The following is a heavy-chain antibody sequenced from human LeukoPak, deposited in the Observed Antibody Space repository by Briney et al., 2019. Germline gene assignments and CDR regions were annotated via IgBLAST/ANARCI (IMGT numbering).Heavy chain of an antibody. CDR1: GYTFTSYD. J-gene: IGHJ4*02. D-gene: IGHD5-18*01. V-gene: IGHV1-8*03. Sequence: ASVKVSCKASGYTFTSYDINWVRQATGQGLEWMGWMNPNSGNTGYAQKFQGRVTITRNTSISTAYMELSSLRAEDTAVYYCAKDEGPAMVYWGGYYFDYWGQGTLVTVSS. CDR2: MNPNSGNT. CDR3: AKDEGPAMVYWGGYYFDY.